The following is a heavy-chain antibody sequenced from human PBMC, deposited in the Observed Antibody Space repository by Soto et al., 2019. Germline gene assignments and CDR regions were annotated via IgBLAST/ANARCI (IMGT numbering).Heavy chain of an antibody. Sequence: ASVKVSCKASGYTFTSYGISWVRQAPGQGLEWMGWVSAHNGNTNYAQKLQGRVTMTTDTSTSTAYMELRSLRSDDTAVYYCARGDQGHLDYDFWSGYYFFDYWGQGTLVTVSS. D-gene: IGHD3-3*01. CDR3: ARGDQGHLDYDFWSGYYFFDY. CDR2: VSAHNGNT. V-gene: IGHV1-18*01. CDR1: GYTFTSYG. J-gene: IGHJ4*02.